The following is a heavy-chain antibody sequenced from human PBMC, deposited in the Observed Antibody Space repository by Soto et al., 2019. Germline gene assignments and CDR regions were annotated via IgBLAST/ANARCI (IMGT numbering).Heavy chain of an antibody. J-gene: IGHJ4*02. CDR3: ATRFYDSSGYYLFYFDS. CDR1: GGSFSFYY. Sequence: QVQLHQWGAGLLKPSETLSLTCAVSGGSFSFYYWSWIRQPPGKELEWIGEINHSGSTKYNSSLKSRVTISVDTSKNQFSLKLSSVTAADTAVYYCATRFYDSSGYYLFYFDSWGQGTLVTVSS. D-gene: IGHD3-22*01. V-gene: IGHV4-34*01. CDR2: INHSGST.